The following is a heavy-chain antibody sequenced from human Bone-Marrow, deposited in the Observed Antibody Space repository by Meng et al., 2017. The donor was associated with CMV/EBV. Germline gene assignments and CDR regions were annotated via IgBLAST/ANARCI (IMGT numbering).Heavy chain of an antibody. J-gene: IGHJ6*02. V-gene: IGHV3-23*01. CDR2: ISGSGGST. D-gene: IGHD3-3*01. Sequence: GESLKISCAASGFTFSSYAMSWVRQAPGKGLEWVSAISGSGGSTYYADSVKGRFTISRDNSKNTLYLQMNSLRAEDTAVYYCAKVLAPVFGVVIICMDVWGQGTTVTVSS. CDR1: GFTFSSYA. CDR3: AKVLAPVFGVVIICMDV.